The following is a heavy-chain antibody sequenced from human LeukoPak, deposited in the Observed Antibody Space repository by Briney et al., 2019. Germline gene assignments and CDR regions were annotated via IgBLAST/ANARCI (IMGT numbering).Heavy chain of an antibody. CDR1: GLSISGQW. Sequence: GESLRLSCVASGLSISGQWMNWVRQAPGQGLEWVANIKHDGSEEHYVDSVKGRFTISRDDGRNSVSLQMNSVRAEDPAVYYCGYTNNFYHWGQGTLVVVSS. V-gene: IGHV3-7*01. CDR2: IKHDGSEE. D-gene: IGHD3-16*02. CDR3: GYTNNFYH. J-gene: IGHJ4*02.